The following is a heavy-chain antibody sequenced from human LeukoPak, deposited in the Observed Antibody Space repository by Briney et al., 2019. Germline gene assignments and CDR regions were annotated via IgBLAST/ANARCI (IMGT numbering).Heavy chain of an antibody. D-gene: IGHD1-26*01. Sequence: GGSLRLSCAASGFAFSGYWMHWVRQAPGKGLVWVSCIKSDGSFTSIADSAKGRFTISRDNAKNTVYLQMNSLRAEDTAVYYCVRDNRSYNFDYWGQGTLVTVSS. V-gene: IGHV3-74*01. CDR2: IKSDGSFT. J-gene: IGHJ4*02. CDR1: GFAFSGYW. CDR3: VRDNRSYNFDY.